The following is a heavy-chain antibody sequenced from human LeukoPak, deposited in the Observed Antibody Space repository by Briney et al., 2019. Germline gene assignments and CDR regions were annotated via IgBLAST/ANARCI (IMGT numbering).Heavy chain of an antibody. V-gene: IGHV3-23*01. Sequence: GGSLRLFCAASTLTFNSYAMNWVRQAPGKGLEWVSAISGAGHGTYFADSVKGRFTNSIDNSKNTLYLQMNSLRAGDPIIFYYGKDVLEATCYFDPWGQGTLVTVSS. J-gene: IGHJ5*02. CDR1: TLTFNSYA. CDR2: ISGAGHGT. D-gene: IGHD2-2*01. CDR3: GKDVLEATCYFDP.